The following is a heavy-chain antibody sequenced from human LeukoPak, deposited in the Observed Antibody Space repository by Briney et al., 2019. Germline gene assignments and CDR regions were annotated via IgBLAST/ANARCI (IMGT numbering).Heavy chain of an antibody. CDR2: VNLQGST. D-gene: IGHD5-18*01. J-gene: IGHJ4*02. CDR1: GGSISNTNW. V-gene: IGHV4-4*02. CDR3: AREKDTAVVNELDY. Sequence: TSGTLSLTCGVSGGSISNTNWWTWVRQPPGKGLEWIGEVNLQGSTNYNPSLKSRVAISVDKSENHISLKLTSVTAADTAVYYCAREKDTAVVNELDYWGQGTLVTVSS.